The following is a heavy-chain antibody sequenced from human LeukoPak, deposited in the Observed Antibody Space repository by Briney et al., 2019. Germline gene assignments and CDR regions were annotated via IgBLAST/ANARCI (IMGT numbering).Heavy chain of an antibody. CDR1: GGSISSNKW. Sequence: PSETLSLTCGVSGGSISSNKWWSGLRQPPGQGLEWIGEISLTGLTHYNPSLERRVTVSLDKSKNQLSLNLTSVTAAGTAVYYCSRENGAFSPFGYWGQGTKVTV. V-gene: IGHV4-4*02. D-gene: IGHD2-8*01. CDR3: SRENGAFSPFGY. CDR2: ISLTGLT. J-gene: IGHJ4*02.